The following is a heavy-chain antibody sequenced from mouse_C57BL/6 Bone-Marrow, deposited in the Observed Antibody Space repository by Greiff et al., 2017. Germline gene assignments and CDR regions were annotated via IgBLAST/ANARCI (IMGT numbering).Heavy chain of an antibody. V-gene: IGHV1-82*01. Sequence: VQLQQSGPELVKPGASVKISCKASGYAFSSSWMNWVKQRPGKGLEWIGRIYPGDGDTNYNGKFKGKATLTADKSSSTAYMQLSSRTSEDSAVYFCAREGGWLRRRDYAMDYWGQGTSVTVAS. CDR3: AREGGWLRRRDYAMDY. CDR2: IYPGDGDT. D-gene: IGHD2-2*01. J-gene: IGHJ4*01. CDR1: GYAFSSSW.